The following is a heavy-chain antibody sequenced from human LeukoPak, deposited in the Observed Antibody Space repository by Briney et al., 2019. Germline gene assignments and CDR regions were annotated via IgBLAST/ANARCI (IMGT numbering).Heavy chain of an antibody. V-gene: IGHV1-2*02. CDR1: GYTFTGYY. CDR2: INPHSGGT. D-gene: IGHD3-10*01. CDR3: AREGGLYGSGSYTGLDI. J-gene: IGHJ3*02. Sequence: GASVKVSCKASGYTFTGYYIHWVRQAPGQGLEWMGWINPHSGGTNYAQKFQGRVTMTRDTSISTAYMELSRLRSDDTAVYYCAREGGLYGSGSYTGLDIWGQGTMVTVSS.